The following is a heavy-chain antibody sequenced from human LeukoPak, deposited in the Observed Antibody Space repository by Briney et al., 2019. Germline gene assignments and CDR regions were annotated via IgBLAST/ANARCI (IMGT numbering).Heavy chain of an antibody. J-gene: IGHJ5*02. D-gene: IGHD2-15*01. CDR1: GYTFTGHY. V-gene: IGHV1-2*06. Sequence: ASVKVSCKASGYTFTGHYMHWVRQAPGQGLEWMGRINPNSGGTNYAQKFQGRVTMTRDTSISTAYMELSRLRSDDTAVYYCARVYDCSGGSCYLNWFDPWGQGTLVTVSS. CDR3: ARVYDCSGGSCYLNWFDP. CDR2: INPNSGGT.